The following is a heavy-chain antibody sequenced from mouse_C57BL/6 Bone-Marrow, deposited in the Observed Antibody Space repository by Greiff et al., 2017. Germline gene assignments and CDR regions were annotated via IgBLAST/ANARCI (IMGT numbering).Heavy chain of an antibody. CDR3: ARAGMTNWYFDV. D-gene: IGHD2-13*01. V-gene: IGHV3-8*01. CDR2: ISYSGST. J-gene: IGHJ1*03. Sequence: EVQLVESGPGLAKPSQTLSLTCSVTGYSITSAYWNWIRKFPGNKLEYMGYISYSGSTYYNPSLKSRISITRDTSKNQYYLQVNSVTTEDTATYYCARAGMTNWYFDVWGTGTTVTVSS. CDR1: GYSITSAY.